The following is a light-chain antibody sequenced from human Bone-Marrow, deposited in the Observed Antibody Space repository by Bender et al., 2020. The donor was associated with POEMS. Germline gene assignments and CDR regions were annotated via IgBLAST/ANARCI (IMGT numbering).Light chain of an antibody. Sequence: QSALTQPASVSGSPGQSITISCTGTSSNVDNYDLVSWYQQHPGKAPKLMIYEDTRRPSGVSNRFSASKSGSTASLTISGLQPEDEAEYYCCSYASSSSWLFGVGTKLSVL. CDR2: EDT. J-gene: IGLJ3*02. CDR1: SSNVDNYDL. V-gene: IGLV2-23*01. CDR3: CSYASSSSWL.